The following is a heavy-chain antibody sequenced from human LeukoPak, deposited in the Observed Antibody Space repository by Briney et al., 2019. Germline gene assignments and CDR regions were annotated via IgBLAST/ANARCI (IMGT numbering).Heavy chain of an antibody. J-gene: IGHJ4*02. Sequence: ASVKVSCKTAGYTFTGYYMHWVRQAPGQGLELMGWINPNSGGTNYAQKFQGRVTMTRDTSISTAYMELSRLRSDDTAVYYCARARPVTTSDYWGQGTLVTVSS. D-gene: IGHD4-11*01. CDR3: ARARPVTTSDY. CDR1: GYTFTGYY. CDR2: INPNSGGT. V-gene: IGHV1-2*02.